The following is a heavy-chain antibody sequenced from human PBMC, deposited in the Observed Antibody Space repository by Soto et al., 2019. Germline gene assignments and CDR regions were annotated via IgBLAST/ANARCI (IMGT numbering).Heavy chain of an antibody. V-gene: IGHV3-15*01. Sequence: GGSLRLSCAASGFTFSNAWMSWVRQAPGKGLEWVGRIKSKTDGGTTDYAAPVKGRFTISRDDSKNTLYLQMNSLKTEDTAVYYCTTQESYYYGSGSDAFDIWGQGTMVTVSS. CDR1: GFTFSNAW. CDR2: IKSKTDGGTT. CDR3: TTQESYYYGSGSDAFDI. D-gene: IGHD3-10*01. J-gene: IGHJ3*02.